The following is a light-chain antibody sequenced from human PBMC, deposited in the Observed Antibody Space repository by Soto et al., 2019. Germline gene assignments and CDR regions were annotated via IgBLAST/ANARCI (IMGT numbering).Light chain of an antibody. CDR3: HQYDDGSYT. V-gene: IGKV3-15*01. CDR1: QSASTN. CDR2: GAS. Sequence: VMTQSPAILSLSPGERATLSFMASQSASTNVAWYQQIPGQTPRLLIYGASTRATGIPVRFSGSGSGTEFTLTISSLQSEDFAVYYCHQYDDGSYTFGQGTKVDIK. J-gene: IGKJ2*01.